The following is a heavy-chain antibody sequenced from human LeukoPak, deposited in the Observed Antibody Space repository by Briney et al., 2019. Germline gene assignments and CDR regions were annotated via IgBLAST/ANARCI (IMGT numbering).Heavy chain of an antibody. Sequence: PSETLSLTCTASGVSISRGSHYWSWIRQPAGKGLEWIGRIHTIGNTNYSPSLWRRVTISVDTSKNQFSLRLHSVTAADTAVYYCARDRSYYSDTGTDYWGQGALVTVSS. J-gene: IGHJ4*02. D-gene: IGHD3-22*01. CDR1: GVSISRGSHY. CDR2: IHTIGNT. CDR3: ARDRSYYSDTGTDY. V-gene: IGHV4-61*02.